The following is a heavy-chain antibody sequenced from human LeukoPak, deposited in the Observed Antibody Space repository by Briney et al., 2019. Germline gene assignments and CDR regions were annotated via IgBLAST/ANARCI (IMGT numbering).Heavy chain of an antibody. Sequence: PSETLSLTCAVYGGSFSGYYWSWIRQPPGKGLEWIGYIYYSGSTNYNPSLKSRVTISVDTSKNQFSLKLSSVTAADTAVYYCARERVGATLDYWGQGTLVTVSS. CDR3: ARERVGATLDY. CDR2: IYYSGST. CDR1: GGSFSGYY. D-gene: IGHD1-26*01. J-gene: IGHJ4*02. V-gene: IGHV4-59*01.